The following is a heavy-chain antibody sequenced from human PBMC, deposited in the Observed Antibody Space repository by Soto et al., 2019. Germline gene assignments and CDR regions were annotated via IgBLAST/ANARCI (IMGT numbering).Heavy chain of an antibody. J-gene: IGHJ6*02. CDR2: IYYSGST. Sequence: ASETLSLTCTVSGGSISSYYWSWIRQPPGKGLEWIGYIYYSGSTNYNPSLKSRVTISVDTSKNQFSLKLSSVTAADTAVYYCARVQEDDFWSGYYPYYYYRMDVWGQGTTVTVSS. CDR3: ARVQEDDFWSGYYPYYYYRMDV. D-gene: IGHD3-3*01. V-gene: IGHV4-59*01. CDR1: GGSISSYY.